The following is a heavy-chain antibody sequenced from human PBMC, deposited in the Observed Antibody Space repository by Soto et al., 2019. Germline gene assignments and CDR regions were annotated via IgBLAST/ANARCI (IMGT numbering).Heavy chain of an antibody. Sequence: ASVKVSCKASGCTFTSYGISWVRQAPGQGLEWMGWISAYNGNTNYAQKLQGRVTMTTDTSTSTAYMELRSLRSDDTAVYYCASEYCSSTSCYSNAFDIWGQGTMVTVSS. V-gene: IGHV1-18*01. J-gene: IGHJ3*02. CDR3: ASEYCSSTSCYSNAFDI. CDR1: GCTFTSYG. CDR2: ISAYNGNT. D-gene: IGHD2-2*01.